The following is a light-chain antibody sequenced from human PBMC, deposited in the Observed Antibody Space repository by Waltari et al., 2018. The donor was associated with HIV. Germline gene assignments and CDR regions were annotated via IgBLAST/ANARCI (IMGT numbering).Light chain of an antibody. Sequence: IEMSPSPSSLSASVGNRVTITFPSSQSISSNLHGYQKKPGNAPKLLIYGACSWESGVPSGFRGRGSGTDFTLTISRMQPEDFAADNCEKSDSPPRTIGPGTKVEIK. J-gene: IGKJ1*01. CDR2: GAC. CDR3: EKSDSPPRT. CDR1: QSISSN. V-gene: IGKV1-39*01.